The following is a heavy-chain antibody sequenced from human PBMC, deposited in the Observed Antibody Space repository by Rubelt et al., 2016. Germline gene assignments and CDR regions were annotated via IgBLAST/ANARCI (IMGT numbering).Heavy chain of an antibody. CDR3: ACLKRTDYYDREY. CDR1: GGSFRGYY. D-gene: IGHD3-22*01. Sequence: QAQLQQWGAGLLKPSETLSLTCAVYGGSFRGYYWSWIRQPPGKRLEWLGEINHSASTNTNPSLTSRVTISVDTAKNQFALKPGSGVAAETAGDYCACLKRTDYYDREYWGQGTLVTVSS. J-gene: IGHJ4*02. CDR2: INHSAST. V-gene: IGHV4-34*01.